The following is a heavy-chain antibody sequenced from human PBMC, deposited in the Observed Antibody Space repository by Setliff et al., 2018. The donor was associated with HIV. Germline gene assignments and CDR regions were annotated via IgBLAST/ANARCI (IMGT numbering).Heavy chain of an antibody. CDR2: TRNKANGYIT. V-gene: IGHV3-72*01. CDR1: GFTLSDYY. CDR3: VRAAAGLDI. J-gene: IGHJ4*02. Sequence: RLSCAVSGFTLSDYYMDWVRQAPGKGLEWVGRTRNKANGYITEYGASVQGRFTISRYNSKDSLSLQMNNLKAEDKAVYYCVRAAAGLDIWSQGIRVTFSS.